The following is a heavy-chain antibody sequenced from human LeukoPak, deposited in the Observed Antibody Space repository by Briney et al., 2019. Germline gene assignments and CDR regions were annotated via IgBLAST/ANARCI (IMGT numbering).Heavy chain of an antibody. CDR2: IYHSGST. CDR1: GGSISSGGYS. Sequence: SETLSLTCAVSGGSISSGGYSWSWIRQPPGKGLEWIGYIYHSGSTYYNPSLKSRVTISVDRSKNQFSLKLSSVTAADTAVYYCARYRTDYDSSGYYSNWFDPWGQGTLVTVSS. D-gene: IGHD3-22*01. V-gene: IGHV4-30-2*01. CDR3: ARYRTDYDSSGYYSNWFDP. J-gene: IGHJ5*02.